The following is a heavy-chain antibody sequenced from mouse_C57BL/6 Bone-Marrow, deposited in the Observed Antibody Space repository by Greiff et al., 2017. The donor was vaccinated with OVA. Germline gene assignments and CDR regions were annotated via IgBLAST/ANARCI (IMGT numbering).Heavy chain of an antibody. J-gene: IGHJ3*01. D-gene: IGHD2-4*01. Sequence: QVQLKQPGAELVKPGASVKLSCKASGYTFTSYWMHWVKQRPGRGLEWIGRIDPNSGGTKYNEKFKSKATLTVDKPSSTAYMQLSSLASDDSAVYYGASGAGLRAWFAYWGQGTLVTVSA. CDR1: GYTFTSYW. CDR3: ASGAGLRAWFAY. V-gene: IGHV1-72*01. CDR2: IDPNSGGT.